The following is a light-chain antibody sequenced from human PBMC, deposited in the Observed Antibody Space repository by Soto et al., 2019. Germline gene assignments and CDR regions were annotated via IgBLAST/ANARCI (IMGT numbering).Light chain of an antibody. CDR2: DAS. Sequence: EIVLTQSPATLSLSPGERATLSCRASQTVGRSLAWYQQKPGQAPRLLIYDASNRATGIPARFSGSGSGTDFTLTISSLEPEDFAVYYCQQRSSWPPTFGQGTRLEIK. CDR3: QQRSSWPPT. CDR1: QTVGRS. V-gene: IGKV3-11*01. J-gene: IGKJ5*01.